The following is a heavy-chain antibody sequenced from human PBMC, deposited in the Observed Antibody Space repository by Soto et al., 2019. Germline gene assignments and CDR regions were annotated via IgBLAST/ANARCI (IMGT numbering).Heavy chain of an antibody. CDR3: ARAGDSSGPVALGY. CDR1: GGSISSGGSS. J-gene: IGHJ4*02. V-gene: IGHV4-30-2*01. Sequence: SETLSLTCAVSGGSISSGGSSWSWIRQPPGKGLEWIGYIYHSGSTYYNPSLKSRVTISVDRSKNQFSLKLSSVTAADTAVYYCARAGDSSGPVALGYWGQGTLSPSPQ. CDR2: IYHSGST. D-gene: IGHD6-19*01.